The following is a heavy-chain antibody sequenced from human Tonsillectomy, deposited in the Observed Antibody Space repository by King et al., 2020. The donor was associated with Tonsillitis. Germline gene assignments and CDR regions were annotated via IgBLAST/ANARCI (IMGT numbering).Heavy chain of an antibody. D-gene: IGHD3-10*01. Sequence: QLVQSGAEVKKPGASVKVSCKASGYTFSNYGISWVRQAPGQGLEWMGWISGYNGNTLDARKLQGRLTMTTDTSTTTAYMELRSLRSDDTAVYFCARDGDYGFNAFDIWGQGTMVTVSS. J-gene: IGHJ3*02. CDR1: GYTFSNYG. V-gene: IGHV1-18*01. CDR2: ISGYNGNT. CDR3: ARDGDYGFNAFDI.